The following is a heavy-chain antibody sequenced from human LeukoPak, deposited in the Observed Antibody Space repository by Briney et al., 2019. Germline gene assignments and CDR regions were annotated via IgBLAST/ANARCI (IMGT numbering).Heavy chain of an antibody. J-gene: IGHJ4*02. Sequence: GALRLSCTASGFTFGDYAMSWVRQAPGKGLEWVGFIRSKAYGGATEYAASVKGRFTISRDDSKSIAYLQMNSLKTEDTAVYYCTRAAIAAASTFDYWGQGTLVTVSS. V-gene: IGHV3-49*04. CDR1: GFTFGDYA. CDR2: IRSKAYGGAT. D-gene: IGHD6-13*01. CDR3: TRAAIAAASTFDY.